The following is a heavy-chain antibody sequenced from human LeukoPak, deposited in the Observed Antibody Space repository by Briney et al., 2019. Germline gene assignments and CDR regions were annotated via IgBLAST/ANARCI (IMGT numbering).Heavy chain of an antibody. J-gene: IGHJ6*04. CDR2: IIPIFGTA. CDR3: AREDIVVKNYYYYGMDV. Sequence: SVKVSCKASGGTFSGYAISWVRQAPGQGLEWMGGIIPIFGTANYAQKFQGRVTITADKSTSTAYMELSSLRSEDTAVYYCAREDIVVKNYYYYGMDVWGKGTTVTVSS. CDR1: GGTFSGYA. D-gene: IGHD2-15*01. V-gene: IGHV1-69*06.